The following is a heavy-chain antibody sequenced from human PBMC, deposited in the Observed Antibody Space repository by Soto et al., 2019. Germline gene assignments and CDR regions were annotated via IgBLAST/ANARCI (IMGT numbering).Heavy chain of an antibody. Sequence: ASVKVSCKASGYTFTGYYMHWVRQAPGQGLEWMGWINPNSGGTNYAQKLQGRVTMTRDTSISTAYMELSRLRSDDTAVYYCARDALSGIYTLYYYYGMDVWGQGTTVTVSS. CDR2: INPNSGGT. J-gene: IGHJ6*02. V-gene: IGHV1-2*02. CDR1: GYTFTGYY. CDR3: ARDALSGIYTLYYYYGMDV.